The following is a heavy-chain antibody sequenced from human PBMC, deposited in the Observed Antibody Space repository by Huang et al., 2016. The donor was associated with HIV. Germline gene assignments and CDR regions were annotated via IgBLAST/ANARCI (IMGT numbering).Heavy chain of an antibody. CDR1: GFTFTNYA. CDR2: IGSSSSYI. J-gene: IGHJ6*02. D-gene: IGHD3-10*01. Sequence: EVQLVESGGGLVKPGGSLRLSCVASGFTFTNYAMNWVRQAPGKWLECVSAIGSSSSYIYCADSVKGRFTISRDDAKNSLYLQMNSLRAEDTAVYYCARPQGDKVRGIIRSYYYYYGMDVWGRGTTVTVSS. V-gene: IGHV3-21*06. CDR3: ARPQGDKVRGIIRSYYYYYGMDV.